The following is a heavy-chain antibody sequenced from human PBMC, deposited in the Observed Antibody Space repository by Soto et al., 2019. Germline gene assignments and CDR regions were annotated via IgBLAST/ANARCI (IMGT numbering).Heavy chain of an antibody. D-gene: IGHD1-26*01. CDR1: GFTFSSYA. Sequence: EVQLLESGGGLVQPGGSLRLSCAASGFTFSSYAMSWVRQAPGKGLEWVSAISGSGGSTYYADSVKGRFTISRDNSKNTRYLQMNSRRAEDTAVYYCSRAVGAQFDYWGQGTLVTVSS. CDR2: ISGSGGST. J-gene: IGHJ4*02. CDR3: SRAVGAQFDY. V-gene: IGHV3-23*01.